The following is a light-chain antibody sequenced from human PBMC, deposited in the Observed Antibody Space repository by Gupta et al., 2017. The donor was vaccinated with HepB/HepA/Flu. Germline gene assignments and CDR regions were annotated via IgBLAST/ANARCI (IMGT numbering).Light chain of an antibody. CDR2: GAS. CDR3: QQYNTWPLT. J-gene: IGKJ4*01. Sequence: EIVMTQSPATLSVSPGERATLSCRASQSVSSNLAWYQQKPGQAPRLLIYGASTRATGIPARFSGRGSGTEFILTISSLQSEDFAVYYCQQYNTWPLTFGGGTKVEIK. CDR1: QSVSSN. V-gene: IGKV3-15*01.